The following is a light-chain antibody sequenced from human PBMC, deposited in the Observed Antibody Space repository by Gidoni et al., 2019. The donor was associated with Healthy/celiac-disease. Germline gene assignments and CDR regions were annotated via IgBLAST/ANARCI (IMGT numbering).Light chain of an antibody. Sequence: DIVMTQSPASLAVSLGERATINRKSSQSVLYSSNNKNYLAWYQQKPGQPPKLLIYWSSTRASGVPDRFSGSGSGTDFTLTISSLQAEDVAVYYCQQYYSTPYTFGQGTKLEIK. CDR3: QQYYSTPYT. CDR2: WSS. V-gene: IGKV4-1*01. J-gene: IGKJ2*01. CDR1: QSVLYSSNNKNY.